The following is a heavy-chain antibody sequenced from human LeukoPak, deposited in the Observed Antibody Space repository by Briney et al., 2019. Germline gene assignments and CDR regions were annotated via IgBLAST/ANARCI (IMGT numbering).Heavy chain of an antibody. V-gene: IGHV4-34*01. Sequence: SETLSLTCAVYGGAFSGYYWSWIRHPPGKGLEWSGEINHIGSTNYNPSLKSRVTISVDTSKNQFSLKLSPVTAAHTAVYYCARIDTAMVALDYWGQGTLVTVSS. D-gene: IGHD5-18*01. J-gene: IGHJ4*02. CDR2: INHIGST. CDR3: ARIDTAMVALDY. CDR1: GGAFSGYY.